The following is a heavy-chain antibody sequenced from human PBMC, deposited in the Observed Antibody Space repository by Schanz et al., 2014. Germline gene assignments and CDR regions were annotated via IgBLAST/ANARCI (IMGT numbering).Heavy chain of an antibody. Sequence: DVHLLESGGGLVQPGGSLRLSCSASGFTFSIYAMHWVRQAPGKGLEYVSAISHDGYSTYYADSVKGRFTISRDNSKNTLYLQMSSLTTEDTAVYYCARDGYSVVVISPTESFDIWGQGTMVTVSP. CDR2: ISHDGYST. CDR3: ARDGYSVVVISPTESFDI. D-gene: IGHD2-21*01. J-gene: IGHJ3*02. V-gene: IGHV3-64D*06. CDR1: GFTFSIYA.